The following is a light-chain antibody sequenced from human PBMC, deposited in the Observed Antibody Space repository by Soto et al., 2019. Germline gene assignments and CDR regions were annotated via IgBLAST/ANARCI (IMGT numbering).Light chain of an antibody. CDR3: QQYNSYSPLT. CDR2: ATS. CDR1: QSINSH. J-gene: IGKJ4*01. Sequence: DIQMTQSPYTLSASAVDRVTITFRASQSINSHLNWYQQKPGKAPNLLIYATSTLQSGVSSRFSGSRSGTEFTLTISSLQPDDYATCYCQQYNSYSPLTFGGGTKVDI. V-gene: IGKV1-39*01.